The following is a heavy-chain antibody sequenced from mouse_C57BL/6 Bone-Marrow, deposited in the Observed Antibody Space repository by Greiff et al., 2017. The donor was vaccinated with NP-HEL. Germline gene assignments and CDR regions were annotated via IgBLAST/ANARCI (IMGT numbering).Heavy chain of an antibody. Sequence: QVQLKQPGAELVKPGASVKLSCKASGYTFTNYWMHWVKQRPGRGLEWIGRIDPNSGGTKYNEKFKSKATLTVDKPSSTAYMQLSSLTSEDSAVYYCARYSYGGGYFDYGAKAPLSQSPQ. D-gene: IGHD1-1*01. CDR1: GYTFTNYW. J-gene: IGHJ2*01. CDR3: ARYSYGGGYFDY. CDR2: IDPNSGGT. V-gene: IGHV1-72*01.